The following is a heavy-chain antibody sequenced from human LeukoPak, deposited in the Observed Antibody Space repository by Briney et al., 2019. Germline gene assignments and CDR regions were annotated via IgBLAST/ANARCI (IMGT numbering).Heavy chain of an antibody. J-gene: IGHJ3*02. V-gene: IGHV4-39*01. D-gene: IGHD2/OR15-2a*01. CDR1: GGSISSTTYS. CDR2: ISYTGNT. Sequence: PSETLSLTCTISGGSISSTTYSWGWIRQSPGKGLEWIGNISYTGNTYYNPSLKSRVTLSVDTSKNQFSLKLYSVPAADTATYYCARQFNNGFDIWGRGTMVTVSS. CDR3: ARQFNNGFDI.